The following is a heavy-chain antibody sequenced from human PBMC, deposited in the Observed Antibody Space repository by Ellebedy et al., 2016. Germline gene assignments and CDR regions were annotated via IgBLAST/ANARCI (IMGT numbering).Heavy chain of an antibody. CDR2: VFHTGTT. J-gene: IGHJ3*01. D-gene: IGHD1-1*01. CDR3: AKWNGDWYAFDV. V-gene: IGHV4-59*02. Sequence: SETLSLTCNVSGGSVSSDYWNWIRRPPGKGLEWIGYVFHTGTTNYNPSLKSRVTMSVDTSKRQFSLRLTSVTAAETAVYYCAKWNGDWYAFDVWGQGTMVTVSS. CDR1: GGSVSSDY.